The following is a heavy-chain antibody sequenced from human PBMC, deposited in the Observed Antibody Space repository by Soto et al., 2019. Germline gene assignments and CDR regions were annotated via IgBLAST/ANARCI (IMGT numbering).Heavy chain of an antibody. CDR2: ISWNSGSI. CDR1: GFTFDDYV. Sequence: EVQLVESGGGLVQPGRSLRLSCAASGFTFDDYVMHWVRQAPGKGLEWVSGISWNSGSIGYADSVKGRFTISRDNAKNSLYLQMNSLRAEDTALYYCARWGADAFDIWGQGTMVTVSS. D-gene: IGHD3-16*01. CDR3: ARWGADAFDI. J-gene: IGHJ3*02. V-gene: IGHV3-9*01.